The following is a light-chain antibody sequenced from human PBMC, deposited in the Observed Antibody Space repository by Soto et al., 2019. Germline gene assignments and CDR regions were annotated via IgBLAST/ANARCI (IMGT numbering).Light chain of an antibody. CDR3: QQVKTYPRT. CDR1: QAVPNN. V-gene: IGKV1-9*01. Sequence: DIQMTQYASTLSASVGDRVTITCRPSQAVPNNMSWYQQQPGNPPRLLIYEESTLHSGVPSRFSGRKSGTQFTLTIDSLQPEDFATYYCQQVKTYPRTFGGGTKVDIK. CDR2: EES. J-gene: IGKJ4*01.